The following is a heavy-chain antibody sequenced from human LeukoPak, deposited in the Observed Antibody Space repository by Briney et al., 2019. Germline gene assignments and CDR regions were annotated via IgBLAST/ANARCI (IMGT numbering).Heavy chain of an antibody. CDR3: ARSYYVWGSYRNNWFDP. J-gene: IGHJ5*02. CDR1: GGSISSGSYY. V-gene: IGHV4-61*02. CDR2: IYTSGST. D-gene: IGHD3-16*02. Sequence: PSQTLSLTRTVSGGSISSGSYYWSWIRQPAGKGLEWIGRIYTSGSTNYNPSLKSRVTISVDTSKNQFSLKLSSVTAADTAVYYCARSYYVWGSYRNNWFDPWGQGTLVTVSS.